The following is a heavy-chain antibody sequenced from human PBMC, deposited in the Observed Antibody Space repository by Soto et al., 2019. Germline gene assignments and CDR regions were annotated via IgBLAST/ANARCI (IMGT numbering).Heavy chain of an antibody. D-gene: IGHD3-3*01. CDR3: ARWSYLDY. CDR2: ITGTDAQN. Sequence: QPGGPLRHTCAASGSSFRTHALSWVRPGPGKGLDWVSTITGTDAQNFYEAYVKGRSYTSRDNSQSTLYLQMNRLRADDTAMYYCARWSYLDYWGQG. J-gene: IGHJ4*02. CDR1: GSSFRTHA. V-gene: IGHV3-23*01.